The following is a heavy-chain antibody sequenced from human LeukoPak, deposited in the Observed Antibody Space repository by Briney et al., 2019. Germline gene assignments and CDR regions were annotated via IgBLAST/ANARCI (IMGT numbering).Heavy chain of an antibody. CDR2: INSDGSST. CDR1: GFTFSSYW. J-gene: IGHJ4*02. CDR3: ARERYGSGWYTSPNDY. D-gene: IGHD6-19*01. Sequence: GGSLGLSCAAPGFTFSSYWMHWVRQAPGKGLVWVSRINSDGSSTSYADSVKGRFTISRDNAKNTLYLQMNSLRAEDTAVYYCARERYGSGWYTSPNDYWGQGTLVTVSS. V-gene: IGHV3-74*01.